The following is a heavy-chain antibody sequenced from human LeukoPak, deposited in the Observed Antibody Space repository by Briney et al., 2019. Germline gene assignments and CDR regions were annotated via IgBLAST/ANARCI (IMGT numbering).Heavy chain of an antibody. Sequence: GGSLRLSCAASGFTFSSYAMHWVRQAPGKGLEWVAVISYDGSNKYYADSVKGRFTISRDNSKNTLYLQMNSLRAEYTAVYYCAREGKGYYFDYWGQGTLVTVSS. V-gene: IGHV3-30*04. CDR2: ISYDGSNK. CDR3: AREGKGYYFDY. J-gene: IGHJ4*02. CDR1: GFTFSSYA. D-gene: IGHD4-23*01.